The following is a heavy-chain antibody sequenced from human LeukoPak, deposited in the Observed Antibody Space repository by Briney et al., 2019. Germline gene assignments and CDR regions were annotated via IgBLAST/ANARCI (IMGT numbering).Heavy chain of an antibody. Sequence: RPGGSLRLSCAASGFTFSSYEMNWVRQAPGKGLEWVSYISSSGGTIYYADSVKGRFTISRDNAKNSLYLQMNSLRAEDTAVYYCARDPPREDYGDASGSVTPFDYWGQGTLVTVSS. CDR1: GFTFSSYE. V-gene: IGHV3-48*03. J-gene: IGHJ4*02. CDR2: ISSSGGTI. CDR3: ARDPPREDYGDASGSVTPFDY. D-gene: IGHD4-17*01.